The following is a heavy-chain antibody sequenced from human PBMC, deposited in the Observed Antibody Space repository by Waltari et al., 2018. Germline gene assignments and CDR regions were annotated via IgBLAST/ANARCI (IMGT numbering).Heavy chain of an antibody. V-gene: IGHV1-69*01. Sequence: QVQLVQSGAEVKKPGSSVKVSCTASGGTFSSSAISWVRQAPGQGLEWMGGIIPIFGTANYAQKFLGRVTITADESTSTAYMELSSLRSEDTAVYYCARFTTGAELLDYWGQGTLVTVSS. D-gene: IGHD1-7*01. J-gene: IGHJ4*02. CDR3: ARFTTGAELLDY. CDR1: GGTFSSSA. CDR2: IIPIFGTA.